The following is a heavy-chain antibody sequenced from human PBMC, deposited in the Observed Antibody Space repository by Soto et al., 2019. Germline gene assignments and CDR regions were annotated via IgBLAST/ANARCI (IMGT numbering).Heavy chain of an antibody. Sequence: SETLSLTCTVSGGSISSSSYYWGWIRQPPGKGLEWIGTIYYSGSTYYNPSLKSRVTISVDTSKTQFSLKLRSVTAADTAVYYSARHMGRAYYYGMDVWGQGTTVTVSS. D-gene: IGHD1-26*01. V-gene: IGHV4-39*01. CDR3: ARHMGRAYYYGMDV. CDR2: IYYSGST. J-gene: IGHJ6*02. CDR1: GGSISSSSYY.